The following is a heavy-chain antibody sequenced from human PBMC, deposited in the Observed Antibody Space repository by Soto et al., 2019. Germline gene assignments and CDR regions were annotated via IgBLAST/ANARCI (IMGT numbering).Heavy chain of an antibody. V-gene: IGHV4-34*01. CDR3: STGHSNGTYVLYYYGMDV. J-gene: IGHJ6*02. Sequence: SETLSLTCAVYGGSFSGYYWSWIRQPPGKGLEWIGEINHSGSTNYNPSLKSRATISVDTSKNQFSLKLGTVTDAYKTVYYCSTGHSNGTYVLYYYGMDVWGQGTTVTVSS. CDR1: GGSFSGYY. CDR2: INHSGST. D-gene: IGHD3-10*02.